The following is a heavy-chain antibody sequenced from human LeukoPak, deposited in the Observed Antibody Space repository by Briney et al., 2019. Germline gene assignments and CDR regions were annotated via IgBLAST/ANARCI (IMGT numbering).Heavy chain of an antibody. Sequence: PGGSLRLSCVASGFSFSDYYMTWIRQAPGKGLEWVSYISGTSSSRYYADSVKGRFTVSRDNAKNSLLLEMNALRAEDTAVYYCARDGDPYYDYWGQGTLVTVSS. D-gene: IGHD1-26*01. CDR3: ARDGDPYYDY. V-gene: IGHV3-11*04. CDR2: ISGTSSSR. CDR1: GFSFSDYY. J-gene: IGHJ4*02.